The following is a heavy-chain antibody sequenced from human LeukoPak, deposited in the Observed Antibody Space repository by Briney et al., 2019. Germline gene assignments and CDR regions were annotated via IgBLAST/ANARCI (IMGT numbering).Heavy chain of an antibody. CDR2: ISYDGSEK. J-gene: IGHJ4*02. CDR3: AKPLFTYDSSGRDY. D-gene: IGHD3-22*01. Sequence: PGGSLRLSCAASGFPFTTYWLARIRQAPGKGLEWVAVISYDGSEKYYADSVKGRFTLSRDNSKNTVYLQMNSLRAEDTAVYYCAKPLFTYDSSGRDYWGQGTLVTVSS. V-gene: IGHV3-30*18. CDR1: GFPFTTYW.